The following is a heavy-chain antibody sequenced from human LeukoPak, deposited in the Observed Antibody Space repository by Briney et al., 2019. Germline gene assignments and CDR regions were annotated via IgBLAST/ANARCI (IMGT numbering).Heavy chain of an antibody. CDR3: AREALDSNSFDY. V-gene: IGHV1-2*02. Sequence: ASVKVSCKASGYIFTDYYVHWVRQAPGQGLEWMGWINPKSGGTIYAQKLQGRVTMTRDTSITTAYMELSRLTSDDTAIYYCAREALDSNSFDYWGQETLVTVSS. CDR1: GYIFTDYY. J-gene: IGHJ4*02. CDR2: INPKSGGT. D-gene: IGHD1-1*01.